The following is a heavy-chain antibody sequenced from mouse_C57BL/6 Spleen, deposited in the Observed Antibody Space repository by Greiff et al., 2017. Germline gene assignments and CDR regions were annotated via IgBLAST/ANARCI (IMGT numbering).Heavy chain of an antibody. J-gene: IGHJ1*03. CDR2: IDPETGGT. CDR3: TRGDFYWYFDV. CDR1: GYTFTDYE. D-gene: IGHD2-13*01. V-gene: IGHV1-15*01. Sequence: QVQLQQSGAELVRPGASVTLSCKASGYTFTDYEMHWVKQTPVHGLEWIGAIDPETGGTAYNQKFKGKAILTAYKSSSTAYMELRSLTSEDSAVYYCTRGDFYWYFDVWGTGTTVTVSS.